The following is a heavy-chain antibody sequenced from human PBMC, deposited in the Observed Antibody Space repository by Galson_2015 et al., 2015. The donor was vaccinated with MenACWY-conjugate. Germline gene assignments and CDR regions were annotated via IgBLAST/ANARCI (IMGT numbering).Heavy chain of an antibody. Sequence: SVKVSCKASGYTFSTYGINWVRQAPGQGLEWLGWISAYNGHTHYAEHHQGRPTMTMDTSTSTAYMELRSLRSDDTAVYYCARGARVSGYDSIPFDYWGQGTLVTVSS. V-gene: IGHV1-18*01. D-gene: IGHD5-12*01. CDR1: GYTFSTYG. J-gene: IGHJ4*02. CDR3: ARGARVSGYDSIPFDY. CDR2: ISAYNGHT.